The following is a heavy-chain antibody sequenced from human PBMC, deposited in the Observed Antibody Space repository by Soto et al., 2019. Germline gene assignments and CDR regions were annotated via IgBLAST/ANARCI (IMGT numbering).Heavy chain of an antibody. J-gene: IGHJ6*02. D-gene: IGHD6-19*01. CDR1: GYTFTSYG. CDR3: ASGGIAVAAVMDHYYGMDV. V-gene: IGHV1-18*04. Sequence: ASVKFSCRASGYTFTSYGISWVRQAPGQGLEWMGWISAYSGNTNYAQKLQGRVTMTTDTSTSTAYMELRSLRSDDTAVYYCASGGIAVAAVMDHYYGMDVWGQGTTVTVSS. CDR2: ISAYSGNT.